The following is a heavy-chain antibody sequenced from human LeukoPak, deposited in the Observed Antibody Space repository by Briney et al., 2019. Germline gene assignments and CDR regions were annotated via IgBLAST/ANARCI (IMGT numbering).Heavy chain of an antibody. D-gene: IGHD5-18*01. CDR1: GGSISTYY. J-gene: IGHJ5*02. Sequence: SETLSLTCTVSGGSISTYYWSWIRQPPGKGLEWIGYIYYSGSTSYNPSLKSRVTISVDTSKNQFSLKLSSVTAADTAVYYCARARTLTWIQLSPPTGAFDPWGQGTLVTVSS. V-gene: IGHV4-59*12. CDR3: ARARTLTWIQLSPPTGAFDP. CDR2: IYYSGST.